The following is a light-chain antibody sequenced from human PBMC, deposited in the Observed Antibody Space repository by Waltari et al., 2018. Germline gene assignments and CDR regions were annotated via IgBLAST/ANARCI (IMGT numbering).Light chain of an antibody. CDR3: CSYAGTSIYV. J-gene: IGLJ1*01. V-gene: IGLV2-23*02. CDR2: EVN. Sequence: QSALTQPASVSGSPGQSITLSCTGSRMDVESYNLVSLFQHKPGKAPKFIIYEVNKRPSWVAYRFSGSKSGNTASLTISGLQADDEADYYCCSYAGTSIYVFGSGTKVTV. CDR1: RMDVESYNL.